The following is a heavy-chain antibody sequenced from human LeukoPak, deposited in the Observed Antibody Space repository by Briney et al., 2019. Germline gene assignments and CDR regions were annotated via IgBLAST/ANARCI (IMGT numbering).Heavy chain of an antibody. CDR2: ISGSGGST. J-gene: IGHJ4*02. Sequence: GGSLRLSCAASGFTLSDYYMSWVRQAPGKGLEWVSAISGSGGSTYYADSVKGRFTISRDNSKNTLYLQMNSLRAEDTAVYYCAKDSGGYSYGYWGQGTLVTVSS. CDR3: AKDSGGYSYGY. V-gene: IGHV3-23*01. CDR1: GFTLSDYY. D-gene: IGHD5-18*01.